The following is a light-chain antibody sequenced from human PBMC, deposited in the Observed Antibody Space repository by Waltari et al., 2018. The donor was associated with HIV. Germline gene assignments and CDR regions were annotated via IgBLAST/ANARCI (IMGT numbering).Light chain of an antibody. CDR1: EALLKSNGYTY. V-gene: IGKV2-28*01. CDR3: MQALEPPLT. Sequence: DLVMTQSPVSLPVTPGEPASITCRSSEALLKSNGYTYLDLYLQKPGPSPQLLSYLGPTRASGVPDRFSASGSATDFTLKIRRVEAGDVGVYCCMQALEPPLTFGEGTKVELK. CDR2: LGP. J-gene: IGKJ4*01.